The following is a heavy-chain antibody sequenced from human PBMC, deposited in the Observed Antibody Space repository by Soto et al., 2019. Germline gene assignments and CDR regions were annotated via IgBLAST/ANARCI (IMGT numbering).Heavy chain of an antibody. V-gene: IGHV3-23*01. D-gene: IGHD6-6*01. J-gene: IGHJ4*02. CDR3: AKGARSSSFDS. Sequence: SGGSLGLSCAASEFTFSRYSMSWVRQAPGERLEWLSSISGSGGSIYYADSVKGRFTISRDNSKNTLYLQMNSLRAEDTALYYCAKGARSSSFDSWGQGTLVSVSS. CDR1: EFTFSRYS. CDR2: ISGSGGSI.